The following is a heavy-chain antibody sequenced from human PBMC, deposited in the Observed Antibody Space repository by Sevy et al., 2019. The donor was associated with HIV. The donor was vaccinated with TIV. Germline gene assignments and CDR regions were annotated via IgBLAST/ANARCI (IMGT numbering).Heavy chain of an antibody. Sequence: SETLSLTCTVSGGSISTSSYHWAWIRQPPGKGLQWIGNIYYTGSAYYSPSLKSRVTIFIDTSKNHFSLKLSFVTAADTAVYYCARHDSGGLDYWGPGTLVTVSS. CDR1: GGSISTSSYH. CDR2: IYYTGSA. V-gene: IGHV4-39*01. J-gene: IGHJ4*02. D-gene: IGHD2-21*02. CDR3: ARHDSGGLDY.